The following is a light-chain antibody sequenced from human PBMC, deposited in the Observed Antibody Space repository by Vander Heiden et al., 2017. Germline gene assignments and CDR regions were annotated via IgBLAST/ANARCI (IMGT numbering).Light chain of an antibody. CDR1: NIGSKS. CDR3: QVWDGSSYHWV. V-gene: IGLV3-21*02. Sequence: SYVLTQPPSVSVAPGQTASIPCGGNNIGSKSVHWYQQRPGQAPVLVVFDESDRPSGIPDRFSGSNSDNTAALTIRRVEAGDEADYYCQVWDGSSYHWVFGGGTKLTVL. J-gene: IGLJ3*02. CDR2: DES.